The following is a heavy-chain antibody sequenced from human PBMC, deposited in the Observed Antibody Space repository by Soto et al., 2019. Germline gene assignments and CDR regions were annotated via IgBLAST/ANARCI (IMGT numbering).Heavy chain of an antibody. Sequence: QVQLVQSGAEVKKPGSSVKVSCKASGGTFSSYDSSWVRQAPGQGLEWMGVIIPIFGTANYAQKFQGRATMTADASTSTAYMELSSLRSEDTAVYYCALHYSSSWYAKGYYYAGMDVWGQGTTVTVSS. CDR3: ALHYSSSWYAKGYYYAGMDV. V-gene: IGHV1-69*12. CDR1: GGTFSSYD. J-gene: IGHJ6*02. CDR2: IIPIFGTA. D-gene: IGHD6-13*01.